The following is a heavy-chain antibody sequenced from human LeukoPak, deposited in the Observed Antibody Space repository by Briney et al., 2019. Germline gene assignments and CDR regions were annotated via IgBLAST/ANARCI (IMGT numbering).Heavy chain of an antibody. Sequence: GGSLRLSCAASGFTFSSYAMTWVRQAPGKGLEWVSAISGSGGSTYYADSVKGRFTISRDNSENTLYLQMNSLRAEDTAVYYCAKKGTQYGTYYFDYWGQGTLVTVSS. CDR3: AKKGTQYGTYYFDY. J-gene: IGHJ4*02. CDR1: GFTFSSYA. V-gene: IGHV3-23*01. CDR2: ISGSGGST. D-gene: IGHD1-14*01.